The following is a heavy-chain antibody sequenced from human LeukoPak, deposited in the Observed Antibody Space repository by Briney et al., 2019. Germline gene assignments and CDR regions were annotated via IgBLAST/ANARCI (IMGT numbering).Heavy chain of an antibody. CDR2: INPNSGGT. CDR3: ARITDWYDSSGYYYFDY. D-gene: IGHD3-22*01. Sequence: ASVKVSCKVSGYTFTGYYMHWVRQAPGQGLEWMGWINPNSGGTNYAQKFQGRVTMTRDTSISTAYMELSRLRSDDTAVYYCARITDWYDSSGYYYFDYWGQGTLVTVSS. V-gene: IGHV1-2*02. J-gene: IGHJ4*02. CDR1: GYTFTGYY.